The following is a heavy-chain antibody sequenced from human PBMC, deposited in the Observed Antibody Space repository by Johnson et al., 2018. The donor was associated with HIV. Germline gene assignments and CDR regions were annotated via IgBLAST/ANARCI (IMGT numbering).Heavy chain of an antibody. V-gene: IGHV3-30*04. CDR1: GFTFSSYA. CDR3: ARGSRYTYDNDDVYLLQAFDI. J-gene: IGHJ3*02. Sequence: QVQLVESGGGVVQPGRSLRLSCVVSGFTFSSYAMHWVRQAPGKGLEWVAVISYDGSNKYYADSVKGRFTISRDSSKNTLYLQVNSLRAEDAAVYYCARGSRYTYDNDDVYLLQAFDIWGQGTMVTVSS. CDR2: ISYDGSNK. D-gene: IGHD3-16*01.